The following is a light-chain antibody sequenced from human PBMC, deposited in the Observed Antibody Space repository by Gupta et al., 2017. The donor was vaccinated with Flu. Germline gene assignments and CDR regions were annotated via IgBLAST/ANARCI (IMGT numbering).Light chain of an antibody. V-gene: IGLV1-44*01. Sequence: SVHTPPLPAPGTVGQRVTMSCSGSNSNIGTNPINWYKQVPGTAPKLLIYNNSQRPSGVPDRFSGSKSGTSASLAITGLQPDDEADYYCAAWDDSLSGSVVFGGGTKVTVL. CDR2: NNS. CDR3: AAWDDSLSGSVV. CDR1: NSNIGTNP. J-gene: IGLJ2*01.